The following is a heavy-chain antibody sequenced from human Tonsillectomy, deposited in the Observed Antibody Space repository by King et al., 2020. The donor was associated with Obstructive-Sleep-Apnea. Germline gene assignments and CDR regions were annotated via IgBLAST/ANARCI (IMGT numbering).Heavy chain of an antibody. V-gene: IGHV3-23*04. Sequence: VQLVESGGGLVQPGGSLRLSCAASGFTFSSYAMSWVRQAPGKGLEWVSAISGSGGSTYYADSVKGRFTISRDNSKNTLYLQMNSLRAEDTAVYYCAKDTTAYSSGWSSIDYWGQGTLVTVSS. D-gene: IGHD6-19*01. CDR1: GFTFSSYA. CDR3: AKDTTAYSSGWSSIDY. J-gene: IGHJ4*02. CDR2: ISGSGGST.